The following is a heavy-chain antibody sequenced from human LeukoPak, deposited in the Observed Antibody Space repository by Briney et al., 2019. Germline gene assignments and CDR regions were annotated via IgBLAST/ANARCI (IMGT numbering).Heavy chain of an antibody. CDR3: ARELPFDY. CDR1: GFTFSNYW. J-gene: IGHJ4*02. V-gene: IGHV3-74*01. CDR2: IKSDGSRT. D-gene: IGHD2-15*01. Sequence: GGPLRLSCAASGFTFSNYWMHWVRQAPGKGLVWVSRIKSDGSRTDYADSVKGRFTISRDNAKNTLYLQMNSLRAEDTAVYYCARELPFDYWGQGTLSPSPQ.